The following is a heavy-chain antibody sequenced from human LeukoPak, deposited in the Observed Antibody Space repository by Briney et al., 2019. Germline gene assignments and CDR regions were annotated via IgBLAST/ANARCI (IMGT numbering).Heavy chain of an antibody. J-gene: IGHJ4*02. Sequence: SQTLSPTCTVSGGSISSADYYWGWIRQSPGKGLEWIGSIYYSGSTYYNLSLKSRVSISVDTSKNQFSLKLSYVTAADTAVYYCVRGTQKLGSRGSFDSWGQGTLVTVSS. CDR2: IYYSGST. CDR3: VRGTQKLGSRGSFDS. V-gene: IGHV4-39*01. CDR1: GGSISSADYY. D-gene: IGHD2-2*01.